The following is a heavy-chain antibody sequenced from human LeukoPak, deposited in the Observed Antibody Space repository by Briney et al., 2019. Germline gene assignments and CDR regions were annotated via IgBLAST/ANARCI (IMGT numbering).Heavy chain of an antibody. CDR3: ARARITMVRGLDY. J-gene: IGHJ4*02. CDR2: ISYDGSNK. CDR1: GFTFSSYA. D-gene: IGHD3-10*01. V-gene: IGHV3-30*04. Sequence: PGRSLRLSCAASGFTFSSYAMHWVRQAPGKGLEWVAVISYDGSNKYYADSVKGRFTISRDNSKNPLYLQMNSLRAEDTAVYSCARARITMVRGLDYWGQGTLVTVSS.